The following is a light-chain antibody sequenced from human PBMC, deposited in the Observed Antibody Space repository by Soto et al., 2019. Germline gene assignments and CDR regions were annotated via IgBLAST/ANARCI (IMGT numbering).Light chain of an antibody. CDR1: QSVSKNF. CDR2: GAS. J-gene: IGKJ4*01. V-gene: IGKV3-20*01. CDR3: HQYGSSPPT. Sequence: EIVLTQSPGTLSLSPGERATLSCRASQSVSKNFLAWYQQKPGQAPRLLINGASSRATGIPDRFSGSGSGTDFSLTIDRLEPEDFAVYFCHQYGSSPPTFGGGTKVAIK.